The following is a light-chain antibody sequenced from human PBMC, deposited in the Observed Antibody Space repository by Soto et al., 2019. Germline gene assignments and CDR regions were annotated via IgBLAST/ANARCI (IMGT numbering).Light chain of an antibody. CDR1: QSVRSD. V-gene: IGKV3-15*01. Sequence: EILMTQSPATLSVSPGERATLSCRASQSVRSDLAWYQQKPGQAPRLLIYGASTRATDIPARFSGSGSGTEFTLTISSLQSEDFAGYYCQQYSVWPPVLTFGGGTKVEIK. CDR2: GAS. CDR3: QQYSVWPPVLT. J-gene: IGKJ4*01.